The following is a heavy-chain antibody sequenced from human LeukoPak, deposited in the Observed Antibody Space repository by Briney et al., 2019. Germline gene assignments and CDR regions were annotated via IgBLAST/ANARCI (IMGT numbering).Heavy chain of an antibody. J-gene: IGHJ4*02. V-gene: IGHV4-59*08. Sequence: PSETLSLTCTVSGGSVSPYYWNWIRQPPGKRLEWIGHIYYSGSPAYNPSLKSRVTMSVDTSKNQLSLRVSSVTAADTAVYYCARSSSDNAYYYAYWGQGTLVTVSS. CDR3: ARSSSDNAYYYAY. CDR2: IYYSGSP. CDR1: GGSVSPYY. D-gene: IGHD2-2*01.